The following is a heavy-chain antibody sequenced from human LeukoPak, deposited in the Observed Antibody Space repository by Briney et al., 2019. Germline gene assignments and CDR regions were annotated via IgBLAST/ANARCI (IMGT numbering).Heavy chain of an antibody. CDR3: ARDGPPVDDIGHPGAWFAP. D-gene: IGHD3-9*01. J-gene: IGHJ5*02. Sequence: SETLSLTCTVSGGAISGYCWSWIRQPPGKGLEWIGYIFYSGSTNYNPSLKSRVSISVAMCKNQFSLRLRSVTGPGPAVYYCARDGPPVDDIGHPGAWFAPWGQGTLVTVSS. V-gene: IGHV4-59*01. CDR2: IFYSGST. CDR1: GGAISGYC.